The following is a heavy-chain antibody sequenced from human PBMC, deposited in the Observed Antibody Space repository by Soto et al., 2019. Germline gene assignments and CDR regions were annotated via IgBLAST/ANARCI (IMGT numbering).Heavy chain of an antibody. J-gene: IGHJ6*02. Sequence: SGPTLVNPTQTLTLTCTFSGSSLCTSGMCVSWIRQPPGKALEWLALIDWDDDQYYSTSLKTRLHISKDTSKNQVVLTMTSMDPVVTAKYYCARLPRCDFSIRYENEAGWFYYGSEVLRQ. CDR3: ARLPRCDFSIRYENEAGWFYYGSEV. CDR2: IDWDDDQ. D-gene: IGHD3-3*01. CDR1: GSSLCTSGMC. V-gene: IGHV2-70*01.